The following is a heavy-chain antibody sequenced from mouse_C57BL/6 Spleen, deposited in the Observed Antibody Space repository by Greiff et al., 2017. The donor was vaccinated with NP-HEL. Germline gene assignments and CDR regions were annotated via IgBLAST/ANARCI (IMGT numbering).Heavy chain of an antibody. V-gene: IGHV14-1*01. J-gene: IGHJ3*01. CDR2: IDPEDGDT. Sequence: VQLKQSGAELVRPGASVKLSCTASGFNIKDYYMHWVKQRPEQGLEWIGRIDPEDGDTEYAPKFQGKATMTADTSSNTAYLQLSSLTSEDTAVYYCTRLIYYDYDGFAYWGQGTLVTVSA. CDR3: TRLIYYDYDGFAY. D-gene: IGHD2-4*01. CDR1: GFNIKDYY.